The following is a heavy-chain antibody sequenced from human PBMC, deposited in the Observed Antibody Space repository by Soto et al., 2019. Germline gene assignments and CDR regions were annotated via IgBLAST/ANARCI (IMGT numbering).Heavy chain of an antibody. CDR1: GFTVSNNY. D-gene: IGHD3-10*01. Sequence: EVQLVESGGGLIQPGGSLRLSCAVSGFTVSNNYMSWVRQAPGKGLEGVSVIYSGGYTAYGDSVKGRFTISRDNSKNTLYLKIKSRRADDPALFYWATPGGGGGYWGQGTLVTVSS. J-gene: IGHJ4*02. V-gene: IGHV3-53*01. CDR3: ATPGGGGGY. CDR2: IYSGGYT.